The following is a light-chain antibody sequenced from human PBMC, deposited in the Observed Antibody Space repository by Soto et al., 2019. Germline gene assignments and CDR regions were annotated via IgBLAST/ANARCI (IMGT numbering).Light chain of an antibody. CDR3: QSYDSSLSGYV. J-gene: IGLJ1*01. Sequence: QLVLTQPPSVSGAPGQRVTICCTGSSSNIGAGYDAHWYQQLPVTAPKLLIYGNSNRPSGVPDRFSGSKSGTSASLAITGLQAEDEADYYCQSYDSSLSGYVFGTGTKVPVL. CDR1: SSNIGAGYD. V-gene: IGLV1-40*01. CDR2: GNS.